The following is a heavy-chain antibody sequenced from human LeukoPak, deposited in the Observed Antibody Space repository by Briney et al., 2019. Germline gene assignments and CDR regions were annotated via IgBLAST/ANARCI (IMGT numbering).Heavy chain of an antibody. CDR1: GFTLSSYG. CDR3: AKVRGRLIAVAPGFDWYFDL. V-gene: IGHV3-23*01. CDR2: ISGSGGST. D-gene: IGHD6-19*01. J-gene: IGHJ2*01. Sequence: GGSLRLSCAASGFTLSSYGMNWVRQAPGKGLEWVSGISGSGGSTYYADSVKGRFTISRDNSKNTLYLQMNSLRAEDTAVYYCAKVRGRLIAVAPGFDWYFDLWGRGTLVTVSS.